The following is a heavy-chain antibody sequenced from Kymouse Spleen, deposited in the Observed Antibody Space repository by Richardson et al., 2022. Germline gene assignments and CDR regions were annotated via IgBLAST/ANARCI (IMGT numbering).Heavy chain of an antibody. V-gene: IGHV3-49*05. J-gene: IGHJ4*02. CDR3: TRGAGTTGRYFDY. CDR1: GFTFGDYA. CDR2: IRSKAYGGTT. D-gene: IGHD1-7*01. Sequence: EVQLVESGGGLVKPGRSLRLSCTASGFTFGDYAMSWFRQAPGKGLEWVGFIRSKAYGGTTEYAASVKGRFTISRDDSKSIAYLQMNSLKTEDTAVYYCTRGAGTTGRYFDYWGQGTLVTVSS.